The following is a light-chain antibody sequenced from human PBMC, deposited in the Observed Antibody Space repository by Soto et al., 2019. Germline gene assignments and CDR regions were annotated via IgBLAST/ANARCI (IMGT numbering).Light chain of an antibody. Sequence: DIQMTQSPSSVSASVGDRVIITCRASQSISSWLAWYQQKSGTAPKLLIYGTTSLHSGVPSRFSGSGSGTDFTLTISSLPPEDFATYYCQQADSFPLGFGQGTKVEMK. CDR3: QQADSFPLG. J-gene: IGKJ1*01. V-gene: IGKV1-12*01. CDR2: GTT. CDR1: QSISSW.